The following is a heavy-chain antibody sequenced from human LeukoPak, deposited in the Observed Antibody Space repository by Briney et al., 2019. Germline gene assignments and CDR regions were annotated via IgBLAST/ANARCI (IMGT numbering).Heavy chain of an antibody. CDR3: ARAKDNYRGNDAFDI. J-gene: IGHJ3*02. Sequence: PSETLFLTCTVSGGSISSYFWSWIRQPAGKGLEWIGRIYSTGSTNYNPSLKSRLTMSVDTSKNQFSLKLTSVTAADTAVYYCARAKDNYRGNDAFDIWGQGTMVTVSS. D-gene: IGHD4/OR15-4a*01. CDR1: GGSISSYF. V-gene: IGHV4-4*07. CDR2: IYSTGST.